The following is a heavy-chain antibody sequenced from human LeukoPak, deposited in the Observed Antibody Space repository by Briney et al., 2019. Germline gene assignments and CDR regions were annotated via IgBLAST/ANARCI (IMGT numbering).Heavy chain of an antibody. CDR1: GGSINNYY. Sequence: SETLSLTRAVSGGSINNYYWSWIRQPAGKGLEWIGRIFTSGSTNYNASLKSRVTMSVDTSKNQFSLKLRSMTAADTAVYYCARAPVTVKDSFDIWGQGTMATVSS. CDR2: IFTSGST. D-gene: IGHD4-11*01. V-gene: IGHV4-4*07. CDR3: ARAPVTVKDSFDI. J-gene: IGHJ3*02.